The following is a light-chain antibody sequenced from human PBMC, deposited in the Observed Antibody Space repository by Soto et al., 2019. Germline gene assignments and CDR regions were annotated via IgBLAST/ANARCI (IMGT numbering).Light chain of an antibody. Sequence: AIRMTQSPSSFSASTGDRVTITCRASQGISSYLAWYQQKPGKAHKLLIYKASTLKSGVQSRFSGSGSGTEFTLTIRSLQPDDFATYYCKHYNSYSEAFGQGTKVDIK. CDR3: KHYNSYSEA. V-gene: IGKV1-8*01. CDR2: KAS. CDR1: QGISSY. J-gene: IGKJ1*01.